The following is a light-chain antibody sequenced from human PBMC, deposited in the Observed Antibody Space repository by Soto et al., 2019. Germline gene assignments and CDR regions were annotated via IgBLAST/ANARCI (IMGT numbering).Light chain of an antibody. CDR2: DTS. CDR3: HQRYIWPPLS. V-gene: IGKV3-11*01. CDR1: QSVENY. Sequence: EIVLTQSPATLSLSPGERATLSCRASQSVENYLAWFQQKRGQAPRLLIYDTSNRAAGIPDRFSGSGSRTDITLTISSLEPEDFAVYYCHQRYIWPPLSFGGGTKVEIK. J-gene: IGKJ4*01.